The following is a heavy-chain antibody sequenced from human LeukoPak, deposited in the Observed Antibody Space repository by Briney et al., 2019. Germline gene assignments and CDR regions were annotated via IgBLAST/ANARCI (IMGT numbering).Heavy chain of an antibody. CDR3: VRGVGVSRFNYFDP. CDR2: IWYDASNK. CDR1: GFTFSSFG. V-gene: IGHV3-33*01. Sequence: GGSLTLSCAASGFTFSSFGMHWVRQAPGKGLEWVAVIWYDASNKYYADSVKGRFTISRDNSKNTLFLQMNSLRDDDTAVYYCVRGVGVSRFNYFDPWGQGTLVIVSS. J-gene: IGHJ5*02. D-gene: IGHD6-13*01.